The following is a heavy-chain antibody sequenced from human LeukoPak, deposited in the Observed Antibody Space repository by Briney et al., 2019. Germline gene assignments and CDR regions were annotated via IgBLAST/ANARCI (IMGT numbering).Heavy chain of an antibody. J-gene: IGHJ4*02. CDR2: ITDSGSTN. V-gene: IGHV3-11*01. CDR1: GFSFSDFY. D-gene: IGHD4-17*01. Sequence: NAGGSLRLSCAASGFSFSDFYMSWIRQAPGKGLEGVSYITDSGSTNFYADSVKGRFTISRDNAKNSLYLQMNSLRVEDTAIYYCARETSYGDYTYVDYWGQGTLVTVSS. CDR3: ARETSYGDYTYVDY.